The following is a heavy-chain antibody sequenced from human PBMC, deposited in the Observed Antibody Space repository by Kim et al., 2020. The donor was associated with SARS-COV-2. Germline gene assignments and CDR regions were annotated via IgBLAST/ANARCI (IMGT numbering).Heavy chain of an antibody. CDR1: GFRFGDYV. J-gene: IGHJ6*02. Sequence: GGSLRLSCAASGFRFGDYVMNWVRQAPGKGLEWVSGISWNSGSIGYADSVKGRFTISRDNAKNSLYLQMNSLRAEDTALYYCAKDTAYCRGGDCYSGVGNHYYFGMDVWGQGTTVTVS. V-gene: IGHV3-9*01. D-gene: IGHD2-21*02. CDR2: ISWNSGSI. CDR3: AKDTAYCRGGDCYSGVGNHYYFGMDV.